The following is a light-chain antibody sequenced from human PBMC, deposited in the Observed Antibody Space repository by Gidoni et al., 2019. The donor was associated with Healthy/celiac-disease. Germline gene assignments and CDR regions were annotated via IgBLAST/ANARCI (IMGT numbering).Light chain of an antibody. CDR1: QSVSRY. Sequence: EIVLTQSPATLSLSPGDRATLSCRASQSVSRYLAWYQQKPGHSPRLLIYDASNRATGIPTRFSGSGSGTDFTLTISSLEPEDFAVYYCQQRSNWPLTFGPGTKVDIK. CDR3: QQRSNWPLT. V-gene: IGKV3-11*01. CDR2: DAS. J-gene: IGKJ3*01.